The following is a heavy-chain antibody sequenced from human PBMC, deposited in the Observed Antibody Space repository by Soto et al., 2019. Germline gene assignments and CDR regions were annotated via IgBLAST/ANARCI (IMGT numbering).Heavy chain of an antibody. J-gene: IGHJ4*02. V-gene: IGHV1-46*01. Sequence: ASVKVSCKASGYTFTGYYMHWVRQAPGQGLEWMGIINPSGGSTSYAQKFQGRVTMTRDTSTSTVYMELSSLRSEDTAVYYCARSPYYYFWSGYPYYFDYWGQGTLVTVSS. D-gene: IGHD3-3*01. CDR1: GYTFTGYY. CDR2: INPSGGST. CDR3: ARSPYYYFWSGYPYYFDY.